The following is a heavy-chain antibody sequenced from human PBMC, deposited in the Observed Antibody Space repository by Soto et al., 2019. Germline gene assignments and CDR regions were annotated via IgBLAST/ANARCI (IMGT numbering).Heavy chain of an antibody. CDR1: GGSISTSAYY. D-gene: IGHD3-10*01. CDR2: IYYSGTS. V-gene: IGHV4-39*07. Sequence: SETLSLTCTVSGGSISTSAYYWGWIRQPPGKGLEWIGTIYYSGTSYHNPSLKSRVTISVDTSKNQFSLKLSSVTAADTAVYYCARGGYGSGSYNWFDPWGQGTLVTVSS. J-gene: IGHJ5*02. CDR3: ARGGYGSGSYNWFDP.